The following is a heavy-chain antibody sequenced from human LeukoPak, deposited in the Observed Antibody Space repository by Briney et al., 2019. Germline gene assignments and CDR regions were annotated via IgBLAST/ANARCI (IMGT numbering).Heavy chain of an antibody. V-gene: IGHV4-30-2*01. J-gene: IGHJ3*02. Sequence: SETLSLTCTVSGGSISSGGYYWSWIRQPPGKGLEWIGYIYHSGSTYYNPSLKSRVTISVDRSKNQFSLKLSSVTAADTAVYYCARDLGYCSSTSCGGGAAFDIWGQGTMDTVSS. CDR3: ARDLGYCSSTSCGGGAAFDI. CDR2: IYHSGST. CDR1: GGSISSGGYY. D-gene: IGHD2-2*01.